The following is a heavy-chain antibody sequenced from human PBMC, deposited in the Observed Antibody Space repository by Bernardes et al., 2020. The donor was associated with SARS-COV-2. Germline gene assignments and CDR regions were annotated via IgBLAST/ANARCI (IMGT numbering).Heavy chain of an antibody. J-gene: IGHJ6*02. CDR1: GFTFSSYS. D-gene: IGHD1-26*01. Sequence: GGSLRLSCAASGFTFSSYSMNWVRQAPGKGLEWVSSISSSSSYIYYADSVKGRFTISRDNAKNSLYLQMNSLRAEDTAVYYCARESWELPKNPYYYYGMDVWGQGTTVTVSS. CDR2: ISSSSSYI. CDR3: ARESWELPKNPYYYYGMDV. V-gene: IGHV3-21*01.